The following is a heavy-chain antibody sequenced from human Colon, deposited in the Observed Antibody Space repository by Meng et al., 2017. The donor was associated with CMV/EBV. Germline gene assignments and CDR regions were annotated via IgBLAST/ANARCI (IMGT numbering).Heavy chain of an antibody. CDR1: GFTFSSYD. J-gene: IGHJ4*01. CDR2: ISTSGDTT. D-gene: IGHD2-2*01. Sequence: CAASGFTFSSYDMTWVRQAPGKGLVWVSIISTSGDTTLYADSVKGRFTISRDNSENTLYLQMNRLRVEDTAIYFCAKRLSRSSLTFDYWGHGTLVTVSS. CDR3: AKRLSRSSLTFDY. V-gene: IGHV3-23*01.